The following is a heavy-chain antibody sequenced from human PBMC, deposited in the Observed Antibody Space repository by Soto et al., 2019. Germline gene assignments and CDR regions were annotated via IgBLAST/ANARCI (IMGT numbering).Heavy chain of an antibody. CDR3: ASTXXYXSSTSCYGEYYYYHMDV. J-gene: IGHJ6*03. V-gene: IGHV5-51*01. Sequence: LGESLKISCKGSGYSFTSYWIFWVRQMPVKGLEFMGIIYPFYSDTRYSPSFQGHVTISSYNSISTSYLQLISLKASYTAMYYFASTXXYXSSTSCYGEYYYYHMDVWGKGTTVTVSS. CDR1: GYSFTSYW. CDR2: IYPFYSDT. D-gene: IGHD2-2*01.